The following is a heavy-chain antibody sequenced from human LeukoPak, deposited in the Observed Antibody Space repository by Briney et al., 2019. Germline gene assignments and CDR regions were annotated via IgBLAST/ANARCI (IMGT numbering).Heavy chain of an antibody. V-gene: IGHV3-23*01. D-gene: IGHD3-3*01. CDR3: AKTGGTDDYWSGYYYFDC. Sequence: GGSLRLSCAASGFTFSSYAMSWVRQAPGKGLEWVSAISGSGGSTYYADSVKGRFTISRDNSKNTLYLQMNSLRAEDTAVYYCAKTGGTDDYWSGYYYFDCWGQGTLVTVSS. CDR2: ISGSGGST. J-gene: IGHJ4*02. CDR1: GFTFSSYA.